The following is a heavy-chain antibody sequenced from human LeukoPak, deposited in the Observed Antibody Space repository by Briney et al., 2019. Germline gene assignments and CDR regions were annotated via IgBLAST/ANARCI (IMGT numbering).Heavy chain of an antibody. CDR2: INPSGGST. Sequence: ASVKVSCKASGYTFTSYYMHWVRQAPGQGLEWMGIINPSGGSTSYAQKFQGGVTMTRDTSTSTVYMELSSLRSEDTAVYYCARDGASEGVVAAHYYYYGMDVWGQGTTVTVSS. CDR3: ARDGASEGVVAAHYYYYGMDV. V-gene: IGHV1-46*01. CDR1: GYTFTSYY. J-gene: IGHJ6*02. D-gene: IGHD2-15*01.